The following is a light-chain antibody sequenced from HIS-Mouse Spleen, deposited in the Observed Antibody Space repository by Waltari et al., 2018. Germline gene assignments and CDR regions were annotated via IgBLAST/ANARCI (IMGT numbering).Light chain of an antibody. V-gene: IGLV2-14*03. J-gene: IGLJ2*01. CDR3: SSYTSSSTLVV. Sequence: QSALTQPASVSGSPGQSITISCTGTSSDVGGYNYVSWYQQHPGTAPQLMVYDVSNRPSGVSNRFSGSTSGNTAFLTISGLQAEDEADYYCSSYTSSSTLVVFGGGTKLTVL. CDR1: SSDVGGYNY. CDR2: DVS.